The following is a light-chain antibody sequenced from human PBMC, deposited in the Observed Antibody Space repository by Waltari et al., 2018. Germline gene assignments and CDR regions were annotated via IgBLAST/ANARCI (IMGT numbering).Light chain of an antibody. Sequence: DIQMTQSPSPLSASVGDRVTITCQASQDITIKLNWFQQKSGKAPQVLIFDASNSQAAVPSRFSGRGYGTNFAFTITSLQPEDVGTYYCQQYANLPLTFGGGTRVEIK. CDR1: QDITIK. CDR3: QQYANLPLT. J-gene: IGKJ4*01. CDR2: DAS. V-gene: IGKV1-33*01.